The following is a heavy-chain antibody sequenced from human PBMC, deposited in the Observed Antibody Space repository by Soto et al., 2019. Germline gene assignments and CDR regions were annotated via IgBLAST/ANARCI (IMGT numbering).Heavy chain of an antibody. J-gene: IGHJ5*02. CDR3: ASGSTIVRGAPSWFDP. CDR1: GGTFSRYT. D-gene: IGHD3-10*01. Sequence: QVQLVQSGAEVKKPGSSVKVSCKASGGTFSRYTINWVRQAPGQGLEWRGRIIPIAAIANYTQKFQGRVTITVDKSSTTAYMELSSLRSDATAVYYCASGSTIVRGAPSWFDPWGQGTLVTVSS. CDR2: IIPIAAIA. V-gene: IGHV1-69*02.